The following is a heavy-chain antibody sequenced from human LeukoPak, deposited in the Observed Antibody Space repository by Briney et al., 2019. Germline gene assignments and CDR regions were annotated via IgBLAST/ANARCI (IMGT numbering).Heavy chain of an antibody. CDR2: IIPIFGTA. V-gene: IGHV1-69*05. D-gene: IGHD1-26*01. Sequence: SVKVSCKASGGTFSSYAISWVRQAPGQGLEWMGGIIPIFGTANYAQKFQGRVTMTRNTSISTAYMELSSLRSEDTAVYYCARAYSGRYFDYWGQGTLVTVSS. CDR3: ARAYSGRYFDY. J-gene: IGHJ4*02. CDR1: GGTFSSYA.